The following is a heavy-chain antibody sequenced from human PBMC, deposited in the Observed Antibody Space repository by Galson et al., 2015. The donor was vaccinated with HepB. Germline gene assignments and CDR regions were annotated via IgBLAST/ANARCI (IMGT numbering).Heavy chain of an antibody. J-gene: IGHJ3*02. CDR1: GFTVSSNY. Sequence: SLRLSCAASGFTVSSNYMSWVRQAPGKGLEWVLVIYSGGSTYYADSVKGRFTISRDNSKNTLYLQMNSLRAEDTAVYYCARETTVTGGAFDIWGQGTMVTVSS. CDR3: ARETTVTGGAFDI. CDR2: IYSGGST. D-gene: IGHD4-17*01. V-gene: IGHV3-66*01.